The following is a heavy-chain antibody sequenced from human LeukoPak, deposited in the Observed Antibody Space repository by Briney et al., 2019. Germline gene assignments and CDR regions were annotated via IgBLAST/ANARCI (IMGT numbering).Heavy chain of an antibody. D-gene: IGHD5-12*01. CDR3: AMGYSGYEWARKFLDWFDP. V-gene: IGHV1-69*06. CDR1: GGTFSSYA. CDR2: IIPIFGTA. J-gene: IGHJ5*02. Sequence: ASVKVSCKASGGTFSSYAISWVRQAPGQGLEWMGGIIPIFGTANYAQKFQGRVTITADKSTSPAYMELRSLRSEDTAVYYCAMGYSGYEWARKFLDWFDPWGQGTLVTVSS.